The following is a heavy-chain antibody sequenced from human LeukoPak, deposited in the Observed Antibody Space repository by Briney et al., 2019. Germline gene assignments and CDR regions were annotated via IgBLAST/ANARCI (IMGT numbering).Heavy chain of an antibody. CDR1: GFPLTTYG. CDR3: AKDWGNKFASGSSYLDS. J-gene: IGHJ4*02. Sequence: PGGSLRLSCATSGFPLTTYGMHWVRQSPGKGLEWVAFIRYDVIIEYYADSVKGRFTISRDDSKNTLYLQMNSLRPEDTAVYFCAKDWGNKFASGSSYLDSWGQGTLVTVSS. V-gene: IGHV3-30*02. D-gene: IGHD3-10*01. CDR2: IRYDVIIE.